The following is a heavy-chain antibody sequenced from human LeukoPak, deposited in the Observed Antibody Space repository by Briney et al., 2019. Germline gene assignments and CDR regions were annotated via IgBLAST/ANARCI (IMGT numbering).Heavy chain of an antibody. CDR3: ARSAGIAATIVLGY. J-gene: IGHJ4*02. D-gene: IGHD5-12*01. Sequence: GGSLRLSCAASGLTVSRNYMSWVRQAPGKGLEWVSIIYSGGSTHYADSVKGRFTISRDNSKNTLYLQMNSLRAEDTAVYYCARSAGIAATIVLGYWGQGTLVTVSS. V-gene: IGHV3-66*01. CDR1: GLTVSRNY. CDR2: IYSGGST.